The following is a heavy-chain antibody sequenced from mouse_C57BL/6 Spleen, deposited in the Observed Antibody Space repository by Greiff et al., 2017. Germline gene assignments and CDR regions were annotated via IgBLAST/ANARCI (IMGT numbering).Heavy chain of an antibody. D-gene: IGHD2-1*01. J-gene: IGHJ1*03. CDR1: GYTFTSYW. Sequence: QVQLQQPGAELVRPGSSVKLSCKASGYTFTSYWMHWVKQRPIQGLEWIGNIDPSDSETHYNQKFKDKATLTVDKSSSTPYSQLSSLTSEDSAVYYCARPGGNRYFYVWGTGTTVTVSS. CDR3: ARPGGNRYFYV. V-gene: IGHV1-52*01. CDR2: IDPSDSET.